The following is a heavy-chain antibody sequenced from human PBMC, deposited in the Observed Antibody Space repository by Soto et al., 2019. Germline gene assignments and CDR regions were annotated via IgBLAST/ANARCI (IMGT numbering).Heavy chain of an antibody. D-gene: IGHD3-10*01. Sequence: QVQLVQSGAEVKKPGASVKVSCKASGYTFTSYAMHWVRQAPGQRLEWMGWISAGNGNTKYSQKFQDRVTITRDTSASTAYMELSSLRSEDSAVYYSARGASMVRGVILDAFDIWGQGTMVTVSS. CDR1: GYTFTSYA. J-gene: IGHJ3*02. V-gene: IGHV1-3*01. CDR3: ARGASMVRGVILDAFDI. CDR2: ISAGNGNT.